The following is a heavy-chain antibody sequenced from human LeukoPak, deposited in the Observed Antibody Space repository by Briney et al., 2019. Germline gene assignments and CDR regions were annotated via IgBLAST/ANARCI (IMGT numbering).Heavy chain of an antibody. CDR1: GYTFTSYY. D-gene: IGHD5-12*01. J-gene: IGHJ4*02. CDR3: ARVSSRTGGGYDSVSTDY. CDR2: INPNSGDT. V-gene: IGHV1-2*02. Sequence: ASVKVSRKASGYTFTSYYMHWVRQAPGQGLEWMGWINPNSGDTKYTQKFQGRVTMTRDTSITTAYMEVSRLTSDDTAVYYCARVSSRTGGGYDSVSTDYWGQGTLVTVSS.